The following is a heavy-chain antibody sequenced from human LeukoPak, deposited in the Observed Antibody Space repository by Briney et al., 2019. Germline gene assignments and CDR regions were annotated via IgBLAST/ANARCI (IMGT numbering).Heavy chain of an antibody. CDR1: GFTFSSFG. Sequence: GRSLRLSCAASGFTFSSFGMHWVRQAPGKGLEWVANIKQDGSEKYYVDSVKGRFTISRDNAKNSLYLQMNSLRAEDTAVYYCARDFGYYDFWSGYLLMDVWGKGTTVTVSS. CDR3: ARDFGYYDFWSGYLLMDV. J-gene: IGHJ6*03. CDR2: IKQDGSEK. D-gene: IGHD3-3*01. V-gene: IGHV3-7*01.